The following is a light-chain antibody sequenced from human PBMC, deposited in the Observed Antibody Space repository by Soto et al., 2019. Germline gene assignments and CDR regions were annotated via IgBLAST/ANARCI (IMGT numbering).Light chain of an antibody. CDR3: SSYTSSSTHV. V-gene: IGLV1-47*01. CDR2: RGN. CDR1: SSNIGRDY. J-gene: IGLJ1*01. Sequence: QSVLTQPPSVSGTPGQRVNISCSGSSSNIGRDYVYWYQQFPGTAPKLLIYRGNQRPSGVPDRFSGSKSGTSASLAISGLRSDDESDYYCSSYTSSSTHVFGTGTKLTVL.